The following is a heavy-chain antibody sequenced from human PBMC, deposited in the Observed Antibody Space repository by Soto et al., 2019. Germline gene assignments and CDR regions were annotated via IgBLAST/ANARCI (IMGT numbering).Heavy chain of an antibody. CDR2: THHTGST. Sequence: SETLSLTCTVSGGFISSYYWSWIRQSPGKGLEWIGYTHHTGSTNYNPSLKSRVTMSLDTSRNQFSLKLYSVTAADTAVYYCARSIDSSGYSLSNCWGQGTLVPVYS. CDR1: GGFISSYY. D-gene: IGHD3-22*01. CDR3: ARSIDSSGYSLSNC. J-gene: IGHJ4*02. V-gene: IGHV4-59*01.